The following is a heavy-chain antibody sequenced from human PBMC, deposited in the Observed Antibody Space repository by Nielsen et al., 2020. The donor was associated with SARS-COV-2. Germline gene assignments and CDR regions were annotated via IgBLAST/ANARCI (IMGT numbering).Heavy chain of an antibody. CDR2: ITRSGGDT. Sequence: GGSLRLSCAASGFTFNSYAMSWVRQAPGKGLEWVSAITRSGGDTYYADSVKGRFTISRDNAKNSLYLQMNSLRAEDTAVYYCARVHDYDFWSIYYYGMDVWGQGTTVTVSS. J-gene: IGHJ6*02. CDR3: ARVHDYDFWSIYYYGMDV. V-gene: IGHV3-23*01. CDR1: GFTFNSYA. D-gene: IGHD3-3*01.